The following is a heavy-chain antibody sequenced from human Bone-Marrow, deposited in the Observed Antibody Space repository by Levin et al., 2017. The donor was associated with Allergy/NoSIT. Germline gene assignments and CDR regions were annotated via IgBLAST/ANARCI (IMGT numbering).Heavy chain of an antibody. D-gene: IGHD1-26*01. J-gene: IGHJ6*02. CDR1: GFTFSDHY. CDR2: IRNRAKSYTI. Sequence: PGGSLRLSCAAFGFTFSDHYMDWVRQAPGKGLEWVGRIRNRAKSYTIEYAASVKGRFTISRDDLKNSLYLQMSSLKTEDTAMYFCARAGSEGNYYFGLDVWGQGTTVTVSS. CDR3: ARAGSEGNYYFGLDV. V-gene: IGHV3-72*01.